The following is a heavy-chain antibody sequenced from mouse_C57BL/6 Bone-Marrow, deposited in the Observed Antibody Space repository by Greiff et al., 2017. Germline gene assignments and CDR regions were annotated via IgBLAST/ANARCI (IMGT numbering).Heavy chain of an antibody. CDR2: IYPGGGYT. CDR1: GYTFTNYW. D-gene: IGHD1-1*01. J-gene: IGHJ2*01. V-gene: IGHV1-63*01. Sequence: QVQLKQSGAELVRPGTSVKMSCKASGYTFTNYWIGWAKQRPGHGLEWIGDIYPGGGYTNYNEKFKGKATRTADKSSSTAYMQFSSLTSEDSAIYYCARSIYGSSYFDYWGQGTTLTVSS. CDR3: ARSIYGSSYFDY.